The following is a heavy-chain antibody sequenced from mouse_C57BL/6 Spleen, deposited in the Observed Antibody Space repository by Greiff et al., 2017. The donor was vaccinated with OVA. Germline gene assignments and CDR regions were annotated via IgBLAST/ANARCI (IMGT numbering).Heavy chain of an antibody. J-gene: IGHJ4*01. D-gene: IGHD1-1*01. CDR1: GYTFTDYE. V-gene: IGHV1-15*01. CDR3: TRRGYYGFYYAMDY. Sequence: VKLQQSGAELVRPGASVTLSCKASGYTFTDYEMHWVKQTPVHGLEWIGAIDPETGGTAYNQKFKGKAILTADKSSSTAYMELRSLTSEDSAVYYCTRRGYYGFYYAMDYWGQGTSVTVSS. CDR2: IDPETGGT.